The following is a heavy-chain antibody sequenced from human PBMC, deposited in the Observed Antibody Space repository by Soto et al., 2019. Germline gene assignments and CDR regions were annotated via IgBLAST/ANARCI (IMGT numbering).Heavy chain of an antibody. CDR3: ARVGVAGQFDP. CDR2: INSDGSIT. V-gene: IGHV3-74*01. CDR1: GFMFSSYW. D-gene: IGHD3-3*01. J-gene: IGHJ5*02. Sequence: GGSLRLSCAASGFMFSSYWMHWVRQAPGKGLMWVSRINSDGSITTYADSVKGRFTISRDNAKNTLYLQMHSLRAEDTAVYYCARVGVAGQFDPWGQGTLVTVSS.